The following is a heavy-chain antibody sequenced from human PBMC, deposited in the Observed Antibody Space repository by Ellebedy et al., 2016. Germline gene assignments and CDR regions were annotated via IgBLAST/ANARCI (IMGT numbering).Heavy chain of an antibody. D-gene: IGHD3-22*01. CDR2: INHSGSN. Sequence: GSLRLSXAVYGGSFSGYYWSWIRQPPGKGLEWIGEINHSGSNNYNPSLKSRVTISVDTSKNQFSLKLSSVTAADTAVYYCARVDYYDSSGYYYWGQGTLVTVSS. CDR3: ARVDYYDSSGYYY. V-gene: IGHV4-34*01. CDR1: GGSFSGYY. J-gene: IGHJ4*02.